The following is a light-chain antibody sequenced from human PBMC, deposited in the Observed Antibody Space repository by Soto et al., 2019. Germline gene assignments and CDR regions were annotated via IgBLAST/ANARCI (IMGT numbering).Light chain of an antibody. CDR2: SSS. J-gene: IGKJ4*01. CDR3: QQYSVWPLT. Sequence: EIVMTQSPATLSVSPGERATLSCRASQSVSNILAWYQQKPGQAPRLLIYSSSTRATGIPARFSGSGSGTEFTLTISSLQSEDFAVYYCQQYSVWPLTFGGGTKVEIK. CDR1: QSVSNI. V-gene: IGKV3-15*01.